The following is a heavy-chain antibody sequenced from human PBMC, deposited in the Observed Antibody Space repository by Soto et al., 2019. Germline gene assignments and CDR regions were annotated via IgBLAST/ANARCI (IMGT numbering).Heavy chain of an antibody. CDR2: ISSSSSTI. D-gene: IGHD6-19*01. J-gene: IGHJ4*02. Sequence: GGSLRLSCAASGFTFSTYSMNWVRQAPGKGLEWVSYISSSSSTIFYTDSLKTRLTISKDTSKNQVVLTMTNMDPVDTATYYCARTTIAVGTDYWGQGTLVTVSS. V-gene: IGHV3-48*04. CDR1: GFTFSTYS. CDR3: ARTTIAVGTDY.